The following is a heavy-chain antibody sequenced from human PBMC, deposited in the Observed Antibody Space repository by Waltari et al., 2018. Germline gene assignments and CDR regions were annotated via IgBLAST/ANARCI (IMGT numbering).Heavy chain of an antibody. V-gene: IGHV4-34*01. CDR3: ARVGGRSKGRCFDY. CDR1: GGSFSGYY. Sequence: GGSFSGYYWSWIRQPPGKGLEWIGEINHSGSTNYNPSLKSRVTISVDTTKNQFSLKLSSVTAADTAVYYCARVGGRSKGRCFDYWGQGTLVTVSS. J-gene: IGHJ4*02. CDR2: INHSGST. D-gene: IGHD3-10*01.